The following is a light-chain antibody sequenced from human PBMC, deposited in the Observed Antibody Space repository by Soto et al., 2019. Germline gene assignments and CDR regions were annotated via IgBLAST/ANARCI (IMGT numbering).Light chain of an antibody. Sequence: DIQMTQSPSTLSASVGDRVTITCRASQSISSWLAWYQQKPGKAPKLLIYYASILESGVPSRFRGSGSGTEFTLTISSLQPDDFATYYCQQYNSYRTFGQGTKVEIK. CDR1: QSISSW. CDR3: QQYNSYRT. CDR2: YAS. J-gene: IGKJ1*01. V-gene: IGKV1-5*01.